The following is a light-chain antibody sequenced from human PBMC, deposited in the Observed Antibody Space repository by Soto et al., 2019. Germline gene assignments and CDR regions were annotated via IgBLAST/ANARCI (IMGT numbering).Light chain of an antibody. V-gene: IGLV2-14*01. CDR2: EVN. Sequence: QSVLTQPASVSGSPGKSITISCTGTSSDVGGYNYVSWYQQHPGKAPKLMISEVNNRPSGVSSRFSGSKSGNTASLTISGLQDEDEADYYCSSYTSRSTWVFGGGTKVTVL. CDR1: SSDVGGYNY. J-gene: IGLJ3*02. CDR3: SSYTSRSTWV.